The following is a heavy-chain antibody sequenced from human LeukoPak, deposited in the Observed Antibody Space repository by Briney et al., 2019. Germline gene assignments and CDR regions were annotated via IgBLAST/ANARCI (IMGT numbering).Heavy chain of an antibody. Sequence: PSQTLSLTCAVSGDSISRDGYGWSWIRPPPGADLEWISYIYHSGSAYSGPSLRSRVTMSVDRSKTQFSLKLTSVTAADTAVYYCARSPSYNDILTGYFYFDYWGQGALVTVSS. CDR1: GDSISRDGYG. CDR3: ARSPSYNDILTGYFYFDY. J-gene: IGHJ4*02. CDR2: IYHSGSA. V-gene: IGHV4-30-2*01. D-gene: IGHD3-9*01.